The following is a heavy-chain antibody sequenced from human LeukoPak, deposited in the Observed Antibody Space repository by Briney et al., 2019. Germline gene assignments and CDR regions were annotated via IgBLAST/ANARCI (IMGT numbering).Heavy chain of an antibody. J-gene: IGHJ5*02. CDR1: GFTFSSYA. V-gene: IGHV3-21*01. CDR3: ARAESYLGKWFDP. D-gene: IGHD1-26*01. CDR2: ISSSSSYI. Sequence: GGSLRLSCAASGFTFSSYAMSWVRQAPGKGLEWVSSISSSSSYIYYADSVKGRFTISRDNAKNSLYLQMNSLRAEDTAVYYCARAESYLGKWFDPWGQGTLVTVSS.